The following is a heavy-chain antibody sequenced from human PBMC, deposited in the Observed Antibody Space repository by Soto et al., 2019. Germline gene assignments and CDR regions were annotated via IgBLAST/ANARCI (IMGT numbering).Heavy chain of an antibody. Sequence: QVQLQESGPGLVKPSQTLSLTCTVSGGSISSGDYYWSWIRQPPGKGLEWIGYIYYSGSTYYNPSLKSRFTISVDTSKNQFSLKLSSVTAADTAVYYCARAFLHSSSSDGGFDYWGQGTLVTVSS. D-gene: IGHD6-6*01. CDR1: GGSISSGDYY. CDR2: IYYSGST. V-gene: IGHV4-30-4*01. J-gene: IGHJ4*02. CDR3: ARAFLHSSSSDGGFDY.